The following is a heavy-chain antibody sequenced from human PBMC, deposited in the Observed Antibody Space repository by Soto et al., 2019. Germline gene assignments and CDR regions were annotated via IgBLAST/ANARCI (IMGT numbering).Heavy chain of an antibody. CDR3: ARGVYLYSGYDYPAFDI. V-gene: IGHV1-46*01. CDR1: GYTFTSYY. Sequence: ASVKVSCKASGYTFTSYYMHWVRQAPGQGLEWMGIINPSGGSTNYAQKFQGRVTMTTDTSTSTAYMELRSLRSDDTAVYYCARGVYLYSGYDYPAFDIWGQGTMVTVSS. D-gene: IGHD5-12*01. J-gene: IGHJ3*02. CDR2: INPSGGST.